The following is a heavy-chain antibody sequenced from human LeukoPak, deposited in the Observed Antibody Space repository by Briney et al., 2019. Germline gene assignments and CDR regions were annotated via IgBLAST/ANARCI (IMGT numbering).Heavy chain of an antibody. CDR2: INHSGST. Sequence: SETLSLTCTVSGGSISSSSYYWSWIRQPPGKGLEWIGEINHSGSTNYNPSLKSRVTISVDTSKNQFSLKLSSVTAADTAVYYCARGRLSPDYWGQGTLVTVSS. J-gene: IGHJ4*02. V-gene: IGHV4-39*07. CDR3: ARGRLSPDY. D-gene: IGHD3-16*01. CDR1: GGSISSSSYY.